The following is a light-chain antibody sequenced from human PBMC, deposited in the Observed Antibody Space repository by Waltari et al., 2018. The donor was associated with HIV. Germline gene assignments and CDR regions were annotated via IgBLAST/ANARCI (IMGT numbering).Light chain of an antibody. Sequence: QSVLTQPPSASGTPGQRVTISCSGSSSNIGRNYVYCYQQLPGTAPKLLIYRNNQRPSGVPDRFSGSKSGTSASLAISGLRSEDEADYYCASWDDSLSGPGFGGGTKLTVL. J-gene: IGLJ2*01. CDR3: ASWDDSLSGPG. CDR1: SSNIGRNY. V-gene: IGLV1-47*01. CDR2: RNN.